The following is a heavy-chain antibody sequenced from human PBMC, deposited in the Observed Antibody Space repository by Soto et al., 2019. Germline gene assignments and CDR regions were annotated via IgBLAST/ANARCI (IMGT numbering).Heavy chain of an antibody. CDR2: TSYRPTWKY. V-gene: IGHV6-1*01. Sequence: QVQLQQSGPGLLKPSQTLPLTFAISGDGVSSNIAAWNWISQSPSRGLEWLGRTSYRPTWKYEYAVSVQSRISINPDTSKNLFSLQLNFVTAEDTAVYYCARGSYDSSWYWGQGTLVTVSS. CDR1: GDGVSSNIAA. CDR3: ARGSYDSSWY. J-gene: IGHJ4*02. D-gene: IGHD6-13*01.